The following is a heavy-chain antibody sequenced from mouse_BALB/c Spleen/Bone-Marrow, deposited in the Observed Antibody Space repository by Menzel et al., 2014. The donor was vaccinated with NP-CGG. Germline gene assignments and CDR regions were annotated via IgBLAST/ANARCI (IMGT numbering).Heavy chain of an antibody. Sequence: LVKPGGSLKLSCAASGFTFSDYYMYWVRQTPEKRLEWVATISDGGSYTYYPDSVKGRFTISRDNAKNNLYLQMSSLKSEDTAMYYCARGSSYFDYWGQGTTLTVSS. CDR2: ISDGGSYT. CDR3: ARGSSYFDY. J-gene: IGHJ2*01. V-gene: IGHV5-4*02. CDR1: GFTFSDYY. D-gene: IGHD1-1*01.